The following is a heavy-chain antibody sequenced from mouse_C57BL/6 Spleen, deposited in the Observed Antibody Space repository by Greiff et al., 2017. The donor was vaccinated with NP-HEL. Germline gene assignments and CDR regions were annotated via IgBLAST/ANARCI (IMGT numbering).Heavy chain of an antibody. CDR1: GYSITSGYD. CDR2: ISYSGST. CDR3: ARDRSITTVDWYFDV. D-gene: IGHD1-1*01. Sequence: DVQLQESGPGMVKPSQSLSLTCTVTGYSITSGYDWHWIRHFPGNKLEWMGYISYSGSTNYNPSLKSRISITHDTSKNHFFLKLNSVTTEDTATYYCARDRSITTVDWYFDVWGTGTTVTVSS. J-gene: IGHJ1*03. V-gene: IGHV3-1*01.